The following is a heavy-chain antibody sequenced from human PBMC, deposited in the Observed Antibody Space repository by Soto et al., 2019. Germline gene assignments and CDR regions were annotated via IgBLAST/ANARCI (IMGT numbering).Heavy chain of an antibody. D-gene: IGHD1-1*01. V-gene: IGHV4-39*01. CDR2: AYYSEST. CDR1: GDSIRSSIYR. CDR3: ARHRNWKADY. J-gene: IGHJ4*02. Sequence: SETLSLTCIVSGDSIRSSIYRWGWIRQPPGRGLEWIGSAYYSESTYYNPSLKSRVTISVDTSKNQFSLRVNSVTAADTAVYYCARHRNWKADYWGQGTLVTVSS.